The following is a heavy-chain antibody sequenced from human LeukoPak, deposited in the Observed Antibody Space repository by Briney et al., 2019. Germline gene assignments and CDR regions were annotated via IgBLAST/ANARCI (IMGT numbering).Heavy chain of an antibody. D-gene: IGHD4-17*01. Sequence: ASVKVSCKASGYTFTSYYMHWVRQAPGQGLEWMGIINPSGGSTSYAQKFQGRVTMTRDTSTSTVYMELSSLRSEDTAVYYCARGRLTTVTSPYYYYGMDVWGQGTTVTVSS. V-gene: IGHV1-46*01. CDR1: GYTFTSYY. J-gene: IGHJ6*02. CDR2: INPSGGST. CDR3: ARGRLTTVTSPYYYYGMDV.